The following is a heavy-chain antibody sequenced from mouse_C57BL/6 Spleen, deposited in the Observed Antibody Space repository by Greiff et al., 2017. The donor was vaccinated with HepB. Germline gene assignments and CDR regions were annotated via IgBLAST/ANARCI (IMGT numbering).Heavy chain of an antibody. Sequence: EVQLVESGGGLVKPGGSLKLSCAASGFTFSDYGMHWVRQAPEKGLEWVAYISSGSSTIYYADTVKGRFTISRDNAKNTLFLQMTSLRSEDTAMYYCARQRRYYAMDYWGQGTSVTVSS. CDR2: ISSGSSTI. CDR1: GFTFSDYG. V-gene: IGHV5-17*01. J-gene: IGHJ4*01. CDR3: ARQRRYYAMDY.